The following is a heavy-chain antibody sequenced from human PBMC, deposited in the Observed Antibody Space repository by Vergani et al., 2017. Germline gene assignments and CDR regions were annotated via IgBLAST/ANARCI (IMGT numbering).Heavy chain of an antibody. CDR2: ISGSGGST. D-gene: IGHD2-2*01. J-gene: IGHJ5*02. Sequence: EVQLLESGGGLVQPGGSLRLSCAASGFTFSSYAMSWVRQAPGKGLEWVSAISGSGGSTYYADSVKGRFTISRDNSKNTLYLQMNSLRAEDTAVYYCASVPAAIRGGNWFDPWGQGTLVTVSS. CDR3: ASVPAAIRGGNWFDP. V-gene: IGHV3-23*01. CDR1: GFTFSSYA.